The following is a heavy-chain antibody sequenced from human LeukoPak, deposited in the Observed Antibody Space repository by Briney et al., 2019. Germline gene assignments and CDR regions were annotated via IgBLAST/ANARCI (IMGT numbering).Heavy chain of an antibody. Sequence: GASMKVSCKAFGYTFTGYYMHWVRQAPGQGLEWMGWINPNSGGTNYAQKFQGRVTMTRDTSISTAYMELSRLRSDDTAVYYCARPNCSGGSCYLYNWFDPWGQGTLVTVSS. CDR1: GYTFTGYY. CDR3: ARPNCSGGSCYLYNWFDP. V-gene: IGHV1-2*02. J-gene: IGHJ5*02. CDR2: INPNSGGT. D-gene: IGHD2-15*01.